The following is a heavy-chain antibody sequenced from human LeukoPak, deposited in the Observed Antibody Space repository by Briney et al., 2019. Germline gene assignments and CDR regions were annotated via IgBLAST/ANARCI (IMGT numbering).Heavy chain of an antibody. Sequence: ASVTVSCKTSGYTFTKYLIHWVRQAPGQGLEWVGTINPSGDATNYAPRLQGRLTLTQGTSTSTVYMELRGLTPDDTAVYYCARPLFCAFDNCGYWLDPWGPGTLVTVSS. D-gene: IGHD1-20*01. CDR1: GYTFTKYL. J-gene: IGHJ5*02. V-gene: IGHV1-46*01. CDR3: ARPLFCAFDNCGYWLDP. CDR2: INPSGDAT.